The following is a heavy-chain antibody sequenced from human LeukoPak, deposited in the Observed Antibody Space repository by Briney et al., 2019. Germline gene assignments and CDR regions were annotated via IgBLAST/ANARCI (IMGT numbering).Heavy chain of an antibody. CDR2: ISAYNGNT. J-gene: IGHJ3*02. D-gene: IGHD6-13*01. CDR3: ARDRRIAAAGDAFDI. CDR1: GYTFTSYG. Sequence: ASVKVPCKASGYTFTSYGISWVRQAPGQGLEWMGWISAYNGNTNYAQKLQGRVTMTTDTSTSTAYMELRSLRSDDTAVYYCARDRRIAAAGDAFDIWGQGTMVTVSS. V-gene: IGHV1-18*04.